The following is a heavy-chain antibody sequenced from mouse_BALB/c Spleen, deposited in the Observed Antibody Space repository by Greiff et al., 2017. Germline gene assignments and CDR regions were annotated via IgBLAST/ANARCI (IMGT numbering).Heavy chain of an antibody. V-gene: IGHV1-69*01. J-gene: IGHJ3*01. CDR2: IDTSDSYT. CDR1: GYTFTDYW. D-gene: IGHD1-1*01. CDR3: ASRSTTVPWFAY. Sequence: QVQLQQPGAELVMPGASVKMSCKASGYTFTDYWMHWVKQRPGQGLEWIGAIDTSDSYTSYNQKFKGKATLTVDESSSTAYIQLSSLTSEDSAVYYCASRSTTVPWFAYWGQGTLVTVSA.